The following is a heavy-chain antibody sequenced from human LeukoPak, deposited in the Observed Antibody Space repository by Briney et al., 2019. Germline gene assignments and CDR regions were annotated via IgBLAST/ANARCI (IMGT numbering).Heavy chain of an antibody. J-gene: IGHJ6*02. CDR1: GFTFSSYS. CDR2: ISSSSSTI. Sequence: GGSLRLSCAASGFTFSSYSMNWVRQAPGKGLEWVSYISSSSSTIYYADSVKGRFTISRDNAKNSLYLQMNSLRAEDTAVYYCARDSFSDSSGYFYYYYGMGVWGQGTTVTVSS. D-gene: IGHD3-22*01. V-gene: IGHV3-48*01. CDR3: ARDSFSDSSGYFYYYYGMGV.